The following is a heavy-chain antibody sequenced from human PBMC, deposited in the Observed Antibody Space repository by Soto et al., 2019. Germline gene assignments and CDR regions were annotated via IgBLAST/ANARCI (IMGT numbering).Heavy chain of an antibody. J-gene: IGHJ4*02. CDR3: AGDIDYYDSSGYYF. V-gene: IGHV1-69*13. D-gene: IGHD3-22*01. CDR1: GGTFSSYA. CDR2: IIPIFGTA. Sequence: SVKVSCKASGGTFSSYAISWVRQAPGQGLEWMGGIIPIFGTANYAQKFQGRVTITADESTSTAYMELSSLRSEDTAVYYCAGDIDYYDSSGYYFWGQGTLVTVSS.